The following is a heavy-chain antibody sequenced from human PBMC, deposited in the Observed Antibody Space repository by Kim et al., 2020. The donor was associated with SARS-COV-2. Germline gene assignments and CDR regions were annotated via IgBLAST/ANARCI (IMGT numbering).Heavy chain of an antibody. CDR2: ISGDGGST. Sequence: GGSLRLSCAASGFTFDDYAMHWVRQAPGKGLEWVSLISGDGGSTYYADSVKGRFTISRDNSKNSLYLQMNSLRTEDTALYYCAKDMKAARNYYYGMDVWGQGTTVTVPS. J-gene: IGHJ6*02. CDR1: GFTFDDYA. V-gene: IGHV3-43*02. D-gene: IGHD6-6*01. CDR3: AKDMKAARNYYYGMDV.